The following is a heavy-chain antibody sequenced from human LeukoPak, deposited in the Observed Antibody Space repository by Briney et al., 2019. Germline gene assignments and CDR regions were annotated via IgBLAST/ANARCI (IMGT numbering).Heavy chain of an antibody. D-gene: IGHD2-2*01. V-gene: IGHV4-34*01. Sequence: SETLSLTCAVYGGSFSGYYWSWIRQPPGKGLEWIGEINHSGSTNYNPSLKSRVTISVDTSKNQFSLKLSSVTAADTAVYYCARPRKRFGYCSSTSCPYTFDYWGQGTLVTVSS. CDR3: ARPRKRFGYCSSTSCPYTFDY. CDR1: GGSFSGYY. CDR2: INHSGST. J-gene: IGHJ4*02.